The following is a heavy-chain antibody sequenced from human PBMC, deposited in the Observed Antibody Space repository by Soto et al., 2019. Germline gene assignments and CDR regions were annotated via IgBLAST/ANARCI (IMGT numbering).Heavy chain of an antibody. V-gene: IGHV1-69*13. J-gene: IGHJ5*02. CDR1: GGTFSSYA. D-gene: IGHD3-10*01. CDR2: IIPIFGTA. CDR3: AREAWFGRTGWFDP. Sequence: SVKVSCKASGGTFSSYAISWVRQAPGQGLEWMGGIIPIFGTANYAQKFQGRVTITADESTSTAYMELSSLRSEDTAVYYCAREAWFGRTGWFDPWGQGTLVTVSS.